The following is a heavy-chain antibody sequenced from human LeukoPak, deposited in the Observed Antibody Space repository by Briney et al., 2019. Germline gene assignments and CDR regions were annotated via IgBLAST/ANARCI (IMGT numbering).Heavy chain of an antibody. V-gene: IGHV3-30-3*01. CDR3: ASGIFDVVVPAAKNWFDP. CDR2: ISYDGSNK. J-gene: IGHJ5*02. CDR1: GFTFSSYA. Sequence: GGSLRLSCAASGFTFSSYAMHWVRQAPGKGLEWVAVISYDGSNKYYADSVKGRFTISRDNSKNTLYLQMNSLRAEDTAVYYCASGIFDVVVPAAKNWFDPWGQGTLVTVSS. D-gene: IGHD2-2*01.